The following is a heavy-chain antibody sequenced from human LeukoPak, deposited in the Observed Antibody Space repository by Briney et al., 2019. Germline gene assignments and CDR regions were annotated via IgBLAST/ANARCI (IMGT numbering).Heavy chain of an antibody. V-gene: IGHV1-69*04. CDR2: IIPILGIV. CDR1: GDTFSSYA. Sequence: SVKVSCKASGDTFSSYAISWVRQAPGQGLEWMGRIIPILGIVNYAQKFQGRVTITADRSTSTTFMELSSLRSEDTAVFYCAGEPGIDGYNAFDYWGQGTLVTVSS. CDR3: AGEPGIDGYNAFDY. D-gene: IGHD5-24*01. J-gene: IGHJ4*02.